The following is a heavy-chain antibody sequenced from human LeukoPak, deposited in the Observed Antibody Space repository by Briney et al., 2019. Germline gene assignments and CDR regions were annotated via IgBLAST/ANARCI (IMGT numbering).Heavy chain of an antibody. D-gene: IGHD4-23*01. J-gene: IGHJ4*02. CDR2: ISGSGGST. CDR1: GFTFGSYA. Sequence: GGSLRLSCAASGFTFGSYAMSWVRQAPGKGLEWVSAISGSGGSTYYADSVKGRFTISRDNSKNTLYLQMNSLRAEDTAVYYCAKDTSTTVVNGNYFDYWGQGTLVTVSS. CDR3: AKDTSTTVVNGNYFDY. V-gene: IGHV3-23*01.